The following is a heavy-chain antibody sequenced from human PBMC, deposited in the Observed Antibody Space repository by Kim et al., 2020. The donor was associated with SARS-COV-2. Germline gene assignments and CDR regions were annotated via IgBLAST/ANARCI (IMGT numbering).Heavy chain of an antibody. D-gene: IGHD1-26*01. Sequence: GGSLRLSCAASEFTFSSFWMSWVRQAPGKGLEWVASIREDGNDEYYVDSVKGRFTISRDNAKNSLYLLMNSLRAEDTAVYYCARDTYRFLDSWGQGTLV. J-gene: IGHJ4*02. CDR3: ARDTYRFLDS. V-gene: IGHV3-7*01. CDR1: EFTFSSFW. CDR2: IREDGNDE.